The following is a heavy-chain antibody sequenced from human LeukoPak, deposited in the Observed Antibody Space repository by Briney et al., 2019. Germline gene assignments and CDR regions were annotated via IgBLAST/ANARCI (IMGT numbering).Heavy chain of an antibody. D-gene: IGHD6-19*01. CDR3: ARGHRGYSSGWYGEFDY. Sequence: ASVKVSCKASGYTFTSYYMHWVRQAPGQGLEWMGWINPNSGGTNYAQKFQGRVTMTRDTSISTAYMELSRLRSDDTAVYYCARGHRGYSSGWYGEFDYWGQGTLVTVSS. V-gene: IGHV1-2*02. CDR1: GYTFTSYY. CDR2: INPNSGGT. J-gene: IGHJ4*02.